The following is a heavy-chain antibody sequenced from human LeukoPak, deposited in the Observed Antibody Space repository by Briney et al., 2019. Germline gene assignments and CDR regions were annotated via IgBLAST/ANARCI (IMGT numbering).Heavy chain of an antibody. CDR2: IGIADDT. Sequence: GGSLRLSCGASGFTFRNYDMHWVRQFPGRGLEWVSAIGIADDTHYPDSVKGRFTISRENAKNSLYLQMNSLRDGDTAVYYCVRGGIQVSGIDAFDTWGQGTMVTVSS. D-gene: IGHD5/OR15-5a*01. V-gene: IGHV3-13*01. J-gene: IGHJ3*02. CDR3: VRGGIQVSGIDAFDT. CDR1: GFTFRNYD.